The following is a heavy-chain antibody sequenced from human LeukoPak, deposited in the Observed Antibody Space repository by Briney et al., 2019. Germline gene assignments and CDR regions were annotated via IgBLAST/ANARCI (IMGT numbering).Heavy chain of an antibody. V-gene: IGHV3-30*04. D-gene: IGHD3-22*01. CDR1: GFTFSSYA. CDR2: ISYDGSNK. Sequence: GGSLRLSCAASGFTFSSYAMHWVRQAPGKGLEWVAVISYDGSNKYYADSVKGRFTISRDNSKNTLYLQMNSLRAENTAVYYCARPGYYYDSSGSDFDYWGQGTLVTVSS. J-gene: IGHJ4*02. CDR3: ARPGYYYDSSGSDFDY.